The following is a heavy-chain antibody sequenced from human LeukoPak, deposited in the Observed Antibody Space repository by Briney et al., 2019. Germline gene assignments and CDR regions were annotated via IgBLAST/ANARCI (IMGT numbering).Heavy chain of an antibody. J-gene: IGHJ5*02. CDR2: IIPIFGTA. D-gene: IGHD3-10*01. V-gene: IGHV1-69*13. CDR1: GGTFSSYA. CDR3: APYYYGSGKYNWFDP. Sequence: SVKVSCKASGGTFSSYAISWVRQAPGQGLEWMGGIIPIFGTANYAQKFQGRVTITADESTSTAYMELSSLRSEDTAVDYCAPYYYGSGKYNWFDPWGQGTLVTVPS.